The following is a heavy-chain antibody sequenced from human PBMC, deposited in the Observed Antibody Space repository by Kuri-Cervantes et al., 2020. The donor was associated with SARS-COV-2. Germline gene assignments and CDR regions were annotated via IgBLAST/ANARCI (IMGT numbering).Heavy chain of an antibody. Sequence: GSLRLSCTVSGGSISSYYWSWIRQPAGKGLEWIGRIYTSGSTNYNPSLKSRVTMSVDTSKNQFSLKLSSVTAADTAVYYCARLKYSSSREYYFDYWGQGTLVTVSS. V-gene: IGHV4-4*07. CDR1: GGSISSYY. CDR3: ARLKYSSSREYYFDY. CDR2: IYTSGST. D-gene: IGHD6-13*01. J-gene: IGHJ4*02.